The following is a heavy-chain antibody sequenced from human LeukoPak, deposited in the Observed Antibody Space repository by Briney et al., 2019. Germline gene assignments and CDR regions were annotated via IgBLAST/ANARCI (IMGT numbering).Heavy chain of an antibody. CDR1: GFTFSSYS. V-gene: IGHV3-21*01. Sequence: GGSLRLSCAASGFTFSSYSMNWVRQAPGKGLEWVSFISSSRSYIYYADSVKGRFTISRDNAKNSLYLQMNSLRAEDTAVYYCAKDRWGAVASFDYWGQGTLVTVSS. CDR2: ISSSRSYI. D-gene: IGHD6-19*01. CDR3: AKDRWGAVASFDY. J-gene: IGHJ4*02.